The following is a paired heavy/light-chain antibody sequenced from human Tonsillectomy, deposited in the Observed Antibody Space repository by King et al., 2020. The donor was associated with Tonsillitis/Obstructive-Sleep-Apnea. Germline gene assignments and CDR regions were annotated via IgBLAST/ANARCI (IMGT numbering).Heavy chain of an antibody. CDR1: GGSISSYY. CDR3: ARDLDSSPYNWFDP. J-gene: IGHJ5*02. D-gene: IGHD6-13*01. V-gene: IGHV4-4*07. CDR2: IDTSGST. Sequence: QVQLQESGPGLVKPSETLSLTCTVSGGSISSYYWSWIRQPAGKGLEWIGLIDTSGSTNYNPSLNSRVTMSVDTSKNQFSLKLTSVTAADTAVYYCARDLDSSPYNWFDPWGQGTLVTVSS.
Light chain of an antibody. CDR2: DAS. Sequence: EIVLTQSPATLSLSPGERATLSCRASQSISSYLAWYQQKPGQAPRLLIYDASNRATGIPARFSGSGSGTDFTLTISSLEPEDFAVYYCQQRSNWPRTFGRGTKVEIK. CDR1: QSISSY. J-gene: IGKJ1*01. CDR3: QQRSNWPRT. V-gene: IGKV3-11*01.